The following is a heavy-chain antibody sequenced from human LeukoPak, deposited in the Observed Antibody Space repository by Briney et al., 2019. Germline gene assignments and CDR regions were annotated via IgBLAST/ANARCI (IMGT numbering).Heavy chain of an antibody. Sequence: ASVMVSCKASGYTFIVSYIHWVRQAPGQGLEWMGWINPNNGATSYAQKFQGRVTMTRDTSITTAYLDLSSLTSDDTAIYYCARIYSAYDHWGQGTLVTVSS. CDR1: GYTFIVSY. CDR2: INPNNGAT. J-gene: IGHJ5*02. D-gene: IGHD5-12*01. CDR3: ARIYSAYDH. V-gene: IGHV1-2*02.